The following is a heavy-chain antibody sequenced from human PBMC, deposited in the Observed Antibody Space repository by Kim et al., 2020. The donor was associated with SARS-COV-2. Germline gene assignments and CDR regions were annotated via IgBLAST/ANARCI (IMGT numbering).Heavy chain of an antibody. V-gene: IGHV3-30*18. CDR2: ISYDGSNK. J-gene: IGHJ6*02. Sequence: GGSLRLSCAASGFTFSSYGMHWVRQAPGKGLEWVAVISYDGSNKYYADSVKGRFTISRDNSKNTLYLQMNRLRAEDTAVYYCANAAAGPLRYYYYYGMDVWGQGTTVTVSS. CDR1: GFTFSSYG. CDR3: ANAAAGPLRYYYYYGMDV. D-gene: IGHD6-13*01.